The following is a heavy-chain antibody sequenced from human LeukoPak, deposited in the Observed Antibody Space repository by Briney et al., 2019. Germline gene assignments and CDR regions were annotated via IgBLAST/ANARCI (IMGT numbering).Heavy chain of an antibody. Sequence: GGTLRLSCAASGFAFRSFAMNWVRQAPGKGLECVSAISGGGDFTKYADSVKGRFTISRDNSKSTLYLQMNSLRAEDTAVYYCAKGEIRFWGFGVYFDYWGQGTLVTVSS. J-gene: IGHJ4*02. V-gene: IGHV3-23*01. CDR1: GFAFRSFA. CDR2: ISGGGDFT. CDR3: AKGEIRFWGFGVYFDY. D-gene: IGHD3-3*01.